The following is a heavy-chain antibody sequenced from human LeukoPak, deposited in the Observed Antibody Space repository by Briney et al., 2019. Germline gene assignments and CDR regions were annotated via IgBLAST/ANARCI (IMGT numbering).Heavy chain of an antibody. CDR2: IYSGGST. CDR1: GFTVSSNY. D-gene: IGHD4-23*01. CDR3: AREGGNSGVYYFDY. Sequence: PGGSLRLSCAASGFTVSSNYMSWVRQAPGKGLEWVSVIYSGGSTYYADSVKGRFTISRDNSKNTLYLQMNSLRAEDTAVYYCAREGGNSGVYYFDYWGQGTLVTVSS. J-gene: IGHJ4*02. V-gene: IGHV3-53*01.